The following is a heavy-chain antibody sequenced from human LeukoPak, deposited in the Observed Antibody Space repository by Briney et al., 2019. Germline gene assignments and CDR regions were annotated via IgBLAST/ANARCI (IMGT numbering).Heavy chain of an antibody. Sequence: ASVKVSCKASGGTFSSYAISWVRQATGQGLEWMGWMSPNKIDTGYAQKFQGRVTMTRNTSTSTAYMELNSLRSEDTAVYYCARGPNGGREFDYWGQGTLVTVSS. V-gene: IGHV1-8*02. D-gene: IGHD2-15*01. CDR3: ARGPNGGREFDY. CDR1: GGTFSSYA. CDR2: MSPNKIDT. J-gene: IGHJ4*02.